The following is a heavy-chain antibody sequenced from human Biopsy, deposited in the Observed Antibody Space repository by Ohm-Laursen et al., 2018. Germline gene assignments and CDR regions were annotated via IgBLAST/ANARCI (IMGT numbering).Heavy chain of an antibody. CDR1: AGTFSNYG. Sequence: PSVKVSCKAPAGTFSNYGVNWVRQAAGRGLEWLGGNIPILVTGNHAQKFQDRVTVAADTSTSTATMELRSLRSDDTAVYYCATKLTGYFHHWGQGILVIVSS. CDR3: ATKLTGYFHH. D-gene: IGHD3-9*01. J-gene: IGHJ1*01. CDR2: NIPILVTG. V-gene: IGHV1-69*06.